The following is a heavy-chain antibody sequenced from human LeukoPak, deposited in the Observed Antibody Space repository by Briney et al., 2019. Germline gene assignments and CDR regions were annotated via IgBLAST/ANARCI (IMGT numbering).Heavy chain of an antibody. D-gene: IGHD4-17*01. CDR3: ARRAPLSGESFDY. CDR1: GYSFTSYR. CDR2: IYPGDSDT. Sequence: GESLKISCKGSGYSFTSYRIGWVRQMPGKGLEWMGIIYPGDSDTRYSPSFQGQVSISADRSISTAYLQWSSLKASDTAMYYCARRAPLSGESFDYWGQGTLVTVSS. J-gene: IGHJ4*02. V-gene: IGHV5-51*01.